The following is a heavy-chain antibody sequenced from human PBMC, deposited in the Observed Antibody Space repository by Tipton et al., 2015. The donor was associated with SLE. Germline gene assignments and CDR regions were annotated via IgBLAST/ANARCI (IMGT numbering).Heavy chain of an antibody. CDR2: IYTSGYT. Sequence: TLSLTCTVSGPSINNYYWTWIRQSAGKGLEWIGRIYTSGYTNYNPSLTSRVTMSVDTSKNQFFLRLTSVTAADTATYYCVRHGGHSRSSLVDYWGQGTLVTVSS. J-gene: IGHJ4*02. D-gene: IGHD6-6*01. CDR3: VRHGGHSRSSLVDY. CDR1: GPSINNYY. V-gene: IGHV4-4*07.